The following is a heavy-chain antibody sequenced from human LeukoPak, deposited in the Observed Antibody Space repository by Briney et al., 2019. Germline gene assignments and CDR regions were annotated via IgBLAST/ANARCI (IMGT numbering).Heavy chain of an antibody. V-gene: IGHV1-2*02. CDR2: INPNSGGT. D-gene: IGHD6-19*01. CDR3: ARGEWLVRPWFDP. J-gene: IGHJ5*02. Sequence: GASVKVSCKASGYTFTGYYMHSVRQAPGQGLEWMGWINPNSGGTNYAQKCQGRVTMTRDTSISTAYMELSRLRSDDTAVYYCARGEWLVRPWFDPWGQGTLVTVSS. CDR1: GYTFTGYY.